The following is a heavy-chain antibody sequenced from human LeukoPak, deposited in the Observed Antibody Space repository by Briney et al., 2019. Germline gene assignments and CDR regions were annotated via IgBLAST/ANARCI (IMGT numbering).Heavy chain of an antibody. D-gene: IGHD2-21*01. J-gene: IGHJ4*02. CDR3: AGLDSENYSPFDY. CDR1: GGSISSFNYY. V-gene: IGHV4-39*07. Sequence: SETLSLTCTVSGGSISSFNYYWAWIRQPPGKGLEWIASVYYSGSTYYNLSLKSRVTISIDTSKNQFSLKVNSVTAADTAMYYCAGLDSENYSPFDYWGQGTLVTVSS. CDR2: VYYSGST.